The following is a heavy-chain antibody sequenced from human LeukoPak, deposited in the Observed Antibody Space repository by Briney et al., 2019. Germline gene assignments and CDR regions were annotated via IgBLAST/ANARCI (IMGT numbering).Heavy chain of an antibody. CDR1: GGSISSGDYY. J-gene: IGHJ5*02. D-gene: IGHD3-10*01. V-gene: IGHV4-31*03. CDR3: AREDLGGWFDP. Sequence: PSETLSLTCTVSGGSISSGDYYWSWIRQHPGKGLEWIGYIFYSGSTYYNPSLKSRITMSVDTSKNQFSLKLSSVTAADTAVYYCAREDLGGWFDPWSQGTLVTVSS. CDR2: IFYSGST.